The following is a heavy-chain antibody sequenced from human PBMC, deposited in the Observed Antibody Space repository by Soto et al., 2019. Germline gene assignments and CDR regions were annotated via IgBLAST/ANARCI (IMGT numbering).Heavy chain of an antibody. CDR2: ISSSSSYI. CDR3: AREYYYGSGSYSGFYYYYGMDV. V-gene: IGHV3-21*01. D-gene: IGHD3-10*01. J-gene: IGHJ6*02. Sequence: EVQLVESGGGLVKPGGSLRLSCAASGFTFSSYSMNWVRQAPGKGLEWVSSISSSSSYIYYADSVKGRFTISRDNAKNSLYLQMNRLRAEDTAVYYCAREYYYGSGSYSGFYYYYGMDVWGQGTTVTVSS. CDR1: GFTFSSYS.